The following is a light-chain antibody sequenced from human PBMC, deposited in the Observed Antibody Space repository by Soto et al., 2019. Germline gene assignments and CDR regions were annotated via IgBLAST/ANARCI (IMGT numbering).Light chain of an antibody. Sequence: QSALTQPASVSGSPGQSITISCTGTSSDVGGYNYVSWYQQHPRKAPKLMIYEVSNRPSGVSNRFSGSKSGNTASLTISGLQAEDEADYYCSSYTSSNSYVFGTGTKLTVL. CDR3: SSYTSSNSYV. J-gene: IGLJ1*01. CDR1: SSDVGGYNY. V-gene: IGLV2-14*01. CDR2: EVS.